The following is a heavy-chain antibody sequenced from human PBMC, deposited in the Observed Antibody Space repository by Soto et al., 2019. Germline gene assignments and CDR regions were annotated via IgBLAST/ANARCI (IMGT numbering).Heavy chain of an antibody. D-gene: IGHD1-26*01. CDR1: GFTFSSYW. V-gene: IGHV3-74*01. CDR3: ARDRGSYSQFDY. CDR2: INSDGSST. J-gene: IGHJ4*02. Sequence: GGSLRLSCAASGFTFSSYWMHWVRQAPGKGLVWVSRINSDGSSTSHADSVKGRFTISRDNAKNTLYLQMNSLRAEDTAVYYCARDRGSYSQFDYWGQGTLVTVSS.